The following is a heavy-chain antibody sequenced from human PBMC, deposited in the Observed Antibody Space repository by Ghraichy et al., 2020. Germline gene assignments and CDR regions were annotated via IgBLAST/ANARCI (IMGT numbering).Heavy chain of an antibody. D-gene: IGHD2-21*02. CDR2: TRNKANSYST. J-gene: IGHJ4*02. CDR3: VRVYNSDWGRCHFDY. CDR1: GFTFSDHY. V-gene: IGHV3-72*01. Sequence: GGSLRLSCAASGFTFSDHYMDWVRQAPGKGLEWVGRTRNKANSYSTEYAASVKGRFTISRDDSKNSLYLQMNSLKTEDTAVYYCVRVYNSDWGRCHFDYWGQGTLVTVSS.